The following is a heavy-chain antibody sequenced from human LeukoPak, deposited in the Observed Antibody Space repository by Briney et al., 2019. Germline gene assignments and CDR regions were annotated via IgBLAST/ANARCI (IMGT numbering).Heavy chain of an antibody. D-gene: IGHD3-16*01. CDR3: AREGDTPVSFDY. CDR2: IYYSGST. Sequence: SETLSLTCTVSGGSISSSSYYWGWIRQPPGKGLEWIGSIYYSGSTYYNPSLKSRVTISVDTSKNQFSLKLSSVTAADTAVYYCAREGDTPVSFDYWGQGTLVTVSS. J-gene: IGHJ4*02. V-gene: IGHV4-39*02. CDR1: GGSISSSSYY.